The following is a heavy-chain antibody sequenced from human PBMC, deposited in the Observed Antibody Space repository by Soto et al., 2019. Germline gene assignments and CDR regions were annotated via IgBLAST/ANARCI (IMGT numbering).Heavy chain of an antibody. Sequence: GGSLRLSCAASGFTFSSYWMHWVRQAPGKGLVWVSRINLDGSSTTYADSVKGRFTISRDNAKNTLYLQMNSLRVEDTAVYYCARAAVGDWFDPWGQGTLLTVSS. J-gene: IGHJ5*02. CDR3: ARAAVGDWFDP. D-gene: IGHD2-15*01. V-gene: IGHV3-74*01. CDR1: GFTFSSYW. CDR2: INLDGSST.